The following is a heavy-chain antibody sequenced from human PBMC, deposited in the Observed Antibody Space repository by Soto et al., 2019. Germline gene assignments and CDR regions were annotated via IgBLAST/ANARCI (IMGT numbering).Heavy chain of an antibody. Sequence: QAHLVESGGGVVQPGRSLRLSCAASGFTFTSYGMHWVRQAPGTRLEWVAVISYDGGLQHYADSVKGRFTISRDNSKXXVLLXXXXXXXXXXXXXXXXXXXXXXXXXXXXXWGQGTLVSVSS. CDR1: GFTFTSYG. CDR2: ISYDGGLQ. J-gene: IGHJ4*02. CDR3: XXXXXXXXXXXXXX. V-gene: IGHV3-30*03.